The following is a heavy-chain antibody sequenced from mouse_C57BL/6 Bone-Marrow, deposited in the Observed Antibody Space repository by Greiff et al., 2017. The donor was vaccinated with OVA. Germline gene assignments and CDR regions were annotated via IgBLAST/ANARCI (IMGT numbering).Heavy chain of an antibody. CDR2: INPGSGGT. CDR3: AKGAYDYYFDY. J-gene: IGHJ2*01. Sequence: QVQLQQSGAELVRPGTSVKVSCKASGYAFTNYLIEWVKQRPGQGLEWIGVINPGSGGTNYNEKFKGKATLTADKSSSTAYMQLSSLTSEDSAVYFCAKGAYDYYFDYWGQGTTLTVSS. CDR1: GYAFTNYL. V-gene: IGHV1-54*01. D-gene: IGHD2-4*01.